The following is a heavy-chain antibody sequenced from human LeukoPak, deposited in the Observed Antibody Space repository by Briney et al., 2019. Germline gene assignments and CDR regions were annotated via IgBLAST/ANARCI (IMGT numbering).Heavy chain of an antibody. CDR3: ARDRYGGYGR. CDR1: GGTFSNYA. V-gene: IGHV1-69*05. CDR2: IIPIFGTA. D-gene: IGHD5-12*01. Sequence: ASVKVSCKASGGTFSNYAISWVRQAPGQGLEWMGGIIPIFGTANYAQKFQGRVTMTRDTSISTAYMELSRLRSDDTAVYYCARDRYGGYGRWGQGTLVTVSS. J-gene: IGHJ4*02.